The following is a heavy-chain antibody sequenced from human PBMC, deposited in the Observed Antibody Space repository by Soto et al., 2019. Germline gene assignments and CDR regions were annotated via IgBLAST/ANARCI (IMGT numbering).Heavy chain of an antibody. J-gene: IGHJ4*02. CDR2: FYYSRST. CDR3: ARARGWYNPRYCGN. Sequence: SETLSLTCTVSGGSTSPYYWSRIRQPPGKRLEWIRYFYYSRSTNYNPSRKSRVVISVEKANSPCSLKLSCVSAADKAVYYCARARGWYNPRYCGNWGQVSQLTLS. D-gene: IGHD6-19*01. V-gene: IGHV4-59*01. CDR1: GGSTSPYY.